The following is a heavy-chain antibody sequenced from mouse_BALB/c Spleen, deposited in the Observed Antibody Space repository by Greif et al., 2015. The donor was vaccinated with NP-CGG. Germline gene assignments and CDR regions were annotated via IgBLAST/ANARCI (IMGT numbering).Heavy chain of an antibody. D-gene: IGHD1-2*01. J-gene: IGHJ2*01. CDR3: PRPLDGYILPDY. V-gene: IGHV6-6*02. CDR1: GFTFSNYW. CDR2: IRLKSNNYAT. Sequence: EVKLQEYGGGLVQPGGSMKLSCVASGFTFSNYWMNWVRQSPEKGLEWVAEIRLKSNNYATHYAESVKGRFTISRDDSKSSVYLQMNNLRAEDTGIYYCPRPLDGYILPDYWGQGTTLTVSS.